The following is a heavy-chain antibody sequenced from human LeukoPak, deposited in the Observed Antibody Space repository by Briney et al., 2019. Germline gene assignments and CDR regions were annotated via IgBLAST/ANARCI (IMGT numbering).Heavy chain of an antibody. J-gene: IGHJ6*03. CDR2: IRYSGST. V-gene: IGHV4-59*01. CDR1: GGSISSYY. CDR3: ARSGGGWREFSGYYYYMDV. Sequence: SETLSLTCTVSGGSISSYYWSWIRQPPGKGLEWIGYIRYSGSTNYNPSLKSRVTISVDTSKNQFSLKLSSVTAADTAVYYCARSGGGWREFSGYYYYMDVWGKRTTVTISS. D-gene: IGHD6-25*01.